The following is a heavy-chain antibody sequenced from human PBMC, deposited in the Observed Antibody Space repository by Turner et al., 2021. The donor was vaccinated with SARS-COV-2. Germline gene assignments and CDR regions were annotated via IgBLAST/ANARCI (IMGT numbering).Heavy chain of an antibody. CDR2: IYSGGST. D-gene: IGHD3-10*01. CDR1: GVTVSSNY. V-gene: IGHV3-53*02. Sequence: EVQLVETGGGLIQPGGSLRLSCAASGVTVSSNYMSWVRQVPGKGLEWVAVIYSGGSTFYSASVKGRFTISRDNSKNTLYLQMNSLRAEDTAVYYCARGGHYYYGLDVWGQGTTVTVSS. J-gene: IGHJ6*02. CDR3: ARGGHYYYGLDV.